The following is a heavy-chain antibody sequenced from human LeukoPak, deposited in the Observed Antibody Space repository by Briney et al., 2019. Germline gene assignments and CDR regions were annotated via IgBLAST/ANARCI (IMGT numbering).Heavy chain of an antibody. J-gene: IGHJ4*02. V-gene: IGHV3-23*01. CDR2: IGGSGGST. CDR3: AKATGYSGGCYSY. D-gene: IGHD2-15*01. Sequence: KPGGSLRLSCAASGFTFSSYAMSWVRQAPGKGLEWVSGIGGSGGSTYYADSVKGRFTISRDKSKNTLFLQMNSLRVEDTAVYYCAKATGYSGGCYSYWGQGTLVTVSS. CDR1: GFTFSSYA.